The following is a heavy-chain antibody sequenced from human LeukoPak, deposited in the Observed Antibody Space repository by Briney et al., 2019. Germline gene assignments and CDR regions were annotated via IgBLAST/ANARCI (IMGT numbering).Heavy chain of an antibody. V-gene: IGHV3-7*01. D-gene: IGHD3-3*01. Sequence: VGSLRLSCAASGFTFSNDWMSGVRRAPGKGLECVSNIKQDVSETYYVDSVRGRFTVSRDNAKTSLYLQMNSLRAEDTAVYYCARDFWGAYRVDFFDYWGQGTLVTVSS. CDR2: IKQDVSET. CDR1: GFTFSNDW. CDR3: ARDFWGAYRVDFFDY. J-gene: IGHJ4*02.